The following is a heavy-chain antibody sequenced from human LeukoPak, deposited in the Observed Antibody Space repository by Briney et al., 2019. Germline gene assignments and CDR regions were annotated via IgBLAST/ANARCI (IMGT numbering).Heavy chain of an antibody. J-gene: IGHJ4*02. CDR3: ARGYYDSSGYYLIDY. CDR1: GFTISSYW. CDR2: INSDGRST. V-gene: IGHV3-74*01. D-gene: IGHD3-22*01. Sequence: GGSLRLSCAASGFTISSYWMHWVRQAPGKGLVWVSRINSDGRSTSYADSVKGRFTISRDNAKNTLYLQMNSLRAEDTAVYYCARGYYDSSGYYLIDYWGQGTLVTVSS.